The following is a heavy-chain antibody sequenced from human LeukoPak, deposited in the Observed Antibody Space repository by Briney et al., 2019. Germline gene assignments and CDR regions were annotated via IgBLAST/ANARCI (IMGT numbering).Heavy chain of an antibody. V-gene: IGHV3-23*01. CDR1: GFTFSSYA. Sequence: GGSLRLSCAASGFTFSSYAMSWVRQAPGDGLEWVSAIGGDAVSTYYADSVKGRFSISRDNSKNTLYLQMNSLRADDTAVYYCAKDLWKADYWGEGTLVTVSS. CDR2: IGGDAVST. D-gene: IGHD3-3*01. CDR3: AKDLWKADY. J-gene: IGHJ4*02.